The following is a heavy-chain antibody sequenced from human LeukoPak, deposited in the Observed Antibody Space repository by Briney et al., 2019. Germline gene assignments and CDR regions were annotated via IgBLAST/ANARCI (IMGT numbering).Heavy chain of an antibody. D-gene: IGHD3-10*01. Sequence: PSETLSLTCTVSGGSLSSYYWSWIRQPAGKGLEWIGRIYTSGSTNYNPSLKSRVTMSVDTSKNPFSLKLSSVTAADTAVYYCARSSRTSDYGSGSYNYWGQGTLVTVSS. CDR2: IYTSGST. J-gene: IGHJ4*02. V-gene: IGHV4-4*07. CDR1: GGSLSSYY. CDR3: ARSSRTSDYGSGSYNY.